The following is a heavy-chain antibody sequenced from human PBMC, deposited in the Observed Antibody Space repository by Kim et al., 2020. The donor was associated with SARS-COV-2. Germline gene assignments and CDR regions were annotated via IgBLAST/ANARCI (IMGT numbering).Heavy chain of an antibody. J-gene: IGHJ6*02. CDR3: ARHYAIFGVSGVMDV. CDR2: ISGSDSAI. CDR1: GITLSYYE. D-gene: IGHD3-3*01. V-gene: IGHV3-48*03. Sequence: GGSLRLSCAVSGITLSYYEIIWVRQAPGKGLEWVSSISGSDSAIHYADSVKGRFTLSRDNAKKSLFLQMNSLRAEDTAVYYCARHYAIFGVSGVMDVGGRGTTVTVSS.